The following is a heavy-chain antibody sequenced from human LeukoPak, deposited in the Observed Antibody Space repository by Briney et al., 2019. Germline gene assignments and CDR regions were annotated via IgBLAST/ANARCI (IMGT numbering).Heavy chain of an antibody. CDR1: GYTFTGYY. J-gene: IGHJ4*02. CDR2: INPNSGGT. D-gene: IGHD6-19*01. CDR3: ARGGIAVADPWYFDY. Sequence: ASVKVSCKASGYTFTGYYMHWVRQAPGQGLEWMGWINPNSGGTNYAQKFQGRVTMTRDTSISTAYMELSRLRSDDTAVYYCARGGIAVADPWYFDYWGQGTLVTVSS. V-gene: IGHV1-2*02.